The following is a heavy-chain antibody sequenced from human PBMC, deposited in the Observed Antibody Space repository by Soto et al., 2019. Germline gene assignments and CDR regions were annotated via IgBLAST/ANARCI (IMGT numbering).Heavy chain of an antibody. CDR1: GYTFSSYD. CDR2: MNPNSGNT. CDR3: ALRESRWERHWFDP. J-gene: IGHJ5*02. D-gene: IGHD1-26*01. Sequence: QVQLVQSGAEVKKPGASVKVSCKASGYTFSSYDINWVRQATGQGLEWMGWMNPNSGNTGYAQKFQGRVTMTRNTSIRTAYVELIRLRSEDTAVYYFALRESRWERHWFDPWGQGTLVTVSS. V-gene: IGHV1-8*01.